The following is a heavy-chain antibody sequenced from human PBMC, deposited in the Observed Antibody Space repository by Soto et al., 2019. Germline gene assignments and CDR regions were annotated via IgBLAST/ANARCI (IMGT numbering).Heavy chain of an antibody. J-gene: IGHJ5*02. CDR3: ARDHVKSFNWFDP. V-gene: IGHV1-3*01. Sequence: GASVKVSCKASGYTFTSYAMHWVRQAPGQRLEWMGWINAGNGNTKYSQKFQGRVTITRDTSASTAYMELSSLRSEDTAVYYCARDHVKSFNWFDPWGQGTRVTSPQ. CDR1: GYTFTSYA. CDR2: INAGNGNT.